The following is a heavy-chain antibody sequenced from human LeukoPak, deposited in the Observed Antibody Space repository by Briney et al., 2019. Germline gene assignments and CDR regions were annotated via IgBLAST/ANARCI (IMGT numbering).Heavy chain of an antibody. CDR1: GGSFSGYY. J-gene: IGHJ4*02. CDR2: INHSGST. V-gene: IGHV4-34*01. Sequence: PSETLSVTCAVYGGSFSGYYWSWIRQPPGNGLEWIGEINHSGSTNYNPSLKSRVTISVDTSKNQFSLKLSSVTAADTAVYYRARAVSCSGGSCLFDYWGQGTLVTVSS. CDR3: ARAVSCSGGSCLFDY. D-gene: IGHD2-15*01.